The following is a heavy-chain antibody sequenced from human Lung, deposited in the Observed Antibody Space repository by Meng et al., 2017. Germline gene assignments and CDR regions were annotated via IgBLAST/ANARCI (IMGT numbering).Heavy chain of an antibody. D-gene: IGHD4-11*01. CDR1: GGSFGDYY. CDR3: AGGPTTMAHDFDY. J-gene: IGHJ4*02. CDR2: INHSGST. V-gene: IGHV4-34*01. Sequence: GQVEEGGAGLLKASETLSLTCVVSGGSFGDYYWSWIRQPPGKGLEWIGEINHSGSTNYNPSLESRATISVDTSQNNLSLKLSSVTAADSAVYYCAGGPTTMAHDFDYWGQGTLVTVSS.